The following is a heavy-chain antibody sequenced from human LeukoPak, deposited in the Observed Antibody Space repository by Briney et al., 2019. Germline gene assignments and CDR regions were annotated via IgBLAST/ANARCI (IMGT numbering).Heavy chain of an antibody. CDR1: GGSFSGYY. D-gene: IGHD3-10*01. J-gene: IGHJ4*02. CDR3: ARRYGSGSFFQ. CDR2: INHSGST. Sequence: SETLSLTCAVYGGSFSGYYWSWIRQPPGKGLEWIGEINHSGSTNYNPSLKSRVSISVDTSENQFSLKLNSVTAADTAVYYCARRYGSGSFFQWSQGTLVTVSS. V-gene: IGHV4-34*01.